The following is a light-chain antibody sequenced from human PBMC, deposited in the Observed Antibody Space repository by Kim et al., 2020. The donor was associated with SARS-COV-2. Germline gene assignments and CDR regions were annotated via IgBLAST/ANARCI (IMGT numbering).Light chain of an antibody. CDR2: AKN. Sequence: ALGQTVRITCQGDSLRSNYASWYQQKPGQAPVLVIYAKNNRPSGIPDRFSGSNSGNTASLTITGAQAEDEADYYCNSGDSRANLWVFGGGTKSPS. V-gene: IGLV3-19*01. J-gene: IGLJ3*02. CDR1: SLRSNY. CDR3: NSGDSRANLWV.